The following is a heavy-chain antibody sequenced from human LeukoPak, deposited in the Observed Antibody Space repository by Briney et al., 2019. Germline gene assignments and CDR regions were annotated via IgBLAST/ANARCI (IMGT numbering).Heavy chain of an antibody. Sequence: GASETVSCKASGYTFTSYGISWVRQAPGQGLEWMGWISAYNGNTNYAQKLQGTVTMTTGTATSTAYLELRSRRSGDTAGYFCAGDRATMIVGNPMGDYWGEGTRVTVSS. CDR1: GYTFTSYG. D-gene: IGHD3-22*01. CDR3: AGDRATMIVGNPMGDY. J-gene: IGHJ4*02. V-gene: IGHV1-18*01. CDR2: ISAYNGNT.